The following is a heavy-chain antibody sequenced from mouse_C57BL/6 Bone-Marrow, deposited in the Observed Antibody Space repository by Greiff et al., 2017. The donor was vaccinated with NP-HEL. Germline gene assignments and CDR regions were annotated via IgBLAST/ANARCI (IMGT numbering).Heavy chain of an antibody. D-gene: IGHD1-1*01. J-gene: IGHJ2*01. CDR3: ARGANYYGSRGGY. V-gene: IGHV1-50*01. CDR2: IDPSYSYT. CDR1: GYTFTSYW. Sequence: VQLQQPGAELLKPGASVKLSCKASGYTFTSYWMQWVKQRPGQGLEWIREIDPSYSYTNYNQKFKGKATLTVDTSSSTAYMQLSSLTSEDSAVYYCARGANYYGSRGGYWGQGTTLTVSS.